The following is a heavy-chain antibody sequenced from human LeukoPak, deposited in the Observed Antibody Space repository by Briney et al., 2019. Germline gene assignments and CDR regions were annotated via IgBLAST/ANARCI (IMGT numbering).Heavy chain of an antibody. D-gene: IGHD5-18*01. J-gene: IGHJ3*02. V-gene: IGHV3-23*01. CDR3: AKARGYSSWNAFDI. CDR2: ISGSGGST. Sequence: GGSLRLSCAASGFTFSSYAMSWVRQAPGKGREWVSAISGSGGSTYYADSGKGRFTISRDNSKNTLYLQMNSLRAEDTAVYYCAKARGYSSWNAFDIWGQGTMVTVSS. CDR1: GFTFSSYA.